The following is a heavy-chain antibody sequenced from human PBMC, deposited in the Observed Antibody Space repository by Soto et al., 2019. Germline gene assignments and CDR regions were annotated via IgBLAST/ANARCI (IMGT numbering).Heavy chain of an antibody. CDR1: GFTFSAFE. Sequence: EVQLVESGGGLAQPGGSLRPSCAASGFTFSAFEMNWVRQAPGKGLEWLSYIYNSGSTMTYADSVKGRFAISRDNAKNSLYLQMYSLRAEDTAVYYCARESGGTGLDVWGQGTTVTVSS. CDR2: IYNSGSTM. D-gene: IGHD1-1*01. CDR3: ARESGGTGLDV. J-gene: IGHJ6*02. V-gene: IGHV3-48*03.